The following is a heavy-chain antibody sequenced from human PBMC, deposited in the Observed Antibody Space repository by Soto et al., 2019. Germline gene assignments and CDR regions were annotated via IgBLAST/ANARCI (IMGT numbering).Heavy chain of an antibody. J-gene: IGHJ4*02. CDR3: AIDLGPQKESSGAAWEY. D-gene: IGHD6-25*01. CDR2: ISGRGGNT. CDR1: GFTFSSYA. Sequence: EVQLLESGGGLVQPGGSLRLSCAASGFTFSSYAMSWVRQAPGKGLEWVAAISGRGGNTYYADSVKGRFTISRDNSKNTLYLQMKRLRAEDTAVYYCAIDLGPQKESSGAAWEYWGEGTVVTV. V-gene: IGHV3-23*01.